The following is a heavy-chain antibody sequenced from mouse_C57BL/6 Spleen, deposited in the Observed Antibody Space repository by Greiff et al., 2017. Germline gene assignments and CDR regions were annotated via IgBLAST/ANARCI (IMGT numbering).Heavy chain of an antibody. Sequence: EVKLVESGGGLVKPGGSLKLSCAASGFTFSSYAMSWVRQTPEKRLEWVATISDGGSYTYYPDNVKGRFTISRDNAKNNLYLQMSHLKSEDTAMYYCARENYDGYYFDYWGQGTTRTVSS. CDR1: GFTFSSYA. CDR3: ARENYDGYYFDY. J-gene: IGHJ2*01. D-gene: IGHD2-3*01. CDR2: ISDGGSYT. V-gene: IGHV5-4*01.